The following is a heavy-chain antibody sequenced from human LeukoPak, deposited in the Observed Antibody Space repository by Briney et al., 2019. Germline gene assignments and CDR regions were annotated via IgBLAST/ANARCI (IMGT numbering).Heavy chain of an antibody. CDR3: AKAKGSGLKYYFDY. CDR1: GGSFSGYY. D-gene: IGHD6-19*01. V-gene: IGHV4-34*01. CDR2: INHSGST. J-gene: IGHJ4*02. Sequence: SETLSLTCAVYGGSFSGYYWSWIRQPPGKGLEWIGEINHSGSTNYNPSLKSRVTISVDTSKNQFSLKLSSVTAADTAVYYCAKAKGSGLKYYFDYWGQGTLVTVSS.